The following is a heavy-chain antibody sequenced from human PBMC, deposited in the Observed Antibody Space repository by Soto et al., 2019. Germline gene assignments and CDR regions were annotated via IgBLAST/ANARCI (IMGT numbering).Heavy chain of an antibody. J-gene: IGHJ6*02. CDR3: ARDPSSGWYRYYGMDV. CDR1: GGSISSSNW. CDR2: IYHSGST. V-gene: IGHV4-4*02. D-gene: IGHD6-19*01. Sequence: SETLSLTCAVSGGSISSSNWWSCVRQPPGKGLEWIGEIYHSGSTNYNPSLKSRVTISVDKSKNQFSLKLSSVTAADTAVYYCARDPSSGWYRYYGMDVWGQGTTFAVSS.